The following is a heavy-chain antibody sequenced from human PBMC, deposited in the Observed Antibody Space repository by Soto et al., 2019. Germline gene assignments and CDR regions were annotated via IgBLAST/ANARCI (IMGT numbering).Heavy chain of an antibody. CDR2: IYYSGST. V-gene: IGHV4-39*01. Sequence: QLQLQESGPGLVKPSETLSLTCTVSGGSISSSSYYWGWIRQPPGKGLEWIGSIYYSGSTYYNPSLKSRVTISVDTSKNQFSLKLSSVTAADTAVYYCARHAQGEGDYLYYYYGMDVWGQGTTGTVSS. CDR1: GGSISSSSYY. J-gene: IGHJ6*02. D-gene: IGHD4-17*01. CDR3: ARHAQGEGDYLYYYYGMDV.